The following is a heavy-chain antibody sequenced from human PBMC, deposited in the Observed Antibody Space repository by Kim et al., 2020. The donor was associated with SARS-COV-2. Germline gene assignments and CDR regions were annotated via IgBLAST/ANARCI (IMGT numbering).Heavy chain of an antibody. V-gene: IGHV3-23*01. CDR1: GFTFISYA. CDR2: ISGIGGSP. CDR3: AKYQGSEYYYSYGIDV. J-gene: IGHJ6*01. Sequence: GGSLRLSCAASGFTFISYAMSWVRQAPGKGLEWVSAISGIGGSPYYADSLKGRFPISRANSKNTLYLQMNSLRAEDPAVYYFAKYQGSEYYYSYGIDVWG. D-gene: IGHD3-10*01.